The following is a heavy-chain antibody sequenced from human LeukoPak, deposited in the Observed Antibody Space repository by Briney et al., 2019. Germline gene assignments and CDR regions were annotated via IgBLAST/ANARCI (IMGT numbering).Heavy chain of an antibody. CDR1: GYSISSDYY. V-gene: IGHV4-38-2*02. Sequence: SETLSLTCTVSGYSISSDYYWGWIRQPPGKGLEWIGSIHYSGYTYYNPSLKSRVTISVDTSKNQFSLKLSSVTAADTAVYYCARTTEAHSWRTRYYDYYMDVWGKGTTVTVSS. CDR2: IHYSGYT. J-gene: IGHJ6*03. CDR3: ARTTEAHSWRTRYYDYYMDV. D-gene: IGHD6-13*01.